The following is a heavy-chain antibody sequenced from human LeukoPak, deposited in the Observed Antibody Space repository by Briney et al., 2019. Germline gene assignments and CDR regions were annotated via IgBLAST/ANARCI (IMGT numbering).Heavy chain of an antibody. Sequence: GGSLRLSCAASGLPLANLWMSWVRQAPGKGLEWVANVNQDGSKKYYVDSVKGRFAISRDNAENSLYLQMNSLRDEDTAIYYCANLWELGHLGQGTLVTVSS. V-gene: IGHV3-7*01. CDR1: GLPLANLW. D-gene: IGHD1-26*01. J-gene: IGHJ4*02. CDR2: VNQDGSKK. CDR3: ANLWELGH.